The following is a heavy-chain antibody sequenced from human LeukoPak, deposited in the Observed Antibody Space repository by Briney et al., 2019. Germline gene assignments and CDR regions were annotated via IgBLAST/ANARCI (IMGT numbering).Heavy chain of an antibody. Sequence: PGGSLRLSCAASGLTVSSNYMSWVRPAPGKGVAWVSVIYSGGSTYYADSVKGRFTVSRDNSKNTLYLQMNSLRAEDTAVYSCARAGGIAAAGFVDVWGKGTTVTVSS. CDR1: GLTVSSNY. CDR2: IYSGGST. J-gene: IGHJ6*04. V-gene: IGHV3-53*01. D-gene: IGHD6-25*01. CDR3: ARAGGIAAAGFVDV.